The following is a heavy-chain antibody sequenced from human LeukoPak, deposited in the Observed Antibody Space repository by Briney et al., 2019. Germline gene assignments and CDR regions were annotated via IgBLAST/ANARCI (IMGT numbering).Heavy chain of an antibody. CDR3: ARSPRNSSGYWYADF. D-gene: IGHD3-22*01. CDR2: IYPGDSDT. V-gene: IGHV5-51*01. J-gene: IGHJ4*02. Sequence: GESLKISCKGAGYKFASHWIGWVRQMPGKGLEWMGIIYPGDSDTRYSPSFQGQVTFSADKSMNTVFLEWSRLRASDTAMYFCARSPRNSSGYWYADFWGQGTLVTVSS. CDR1: GYKFASHW.